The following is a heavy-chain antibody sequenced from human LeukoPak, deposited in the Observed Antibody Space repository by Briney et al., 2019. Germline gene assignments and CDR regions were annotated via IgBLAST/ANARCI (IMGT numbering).Heavy chain of an antibody. CDR1: GFTFSSYA. V-gene: IGHV3-64*01. CDR3: ASGGFHVFDY. Sequence: PGGSLRLSCAASGFTFSSYAMRWVRQAPGKGLEYVSAISSNGGSTYYANSVKGRFTISRDNSKNTLYLQMGSLRAEDMAVYYCASGGFHVFDYWGQGTLVTVSS. J-gene: IGHJ4*02. CDR2: ISSNGGST. D-gene: IGHD3-16*01.